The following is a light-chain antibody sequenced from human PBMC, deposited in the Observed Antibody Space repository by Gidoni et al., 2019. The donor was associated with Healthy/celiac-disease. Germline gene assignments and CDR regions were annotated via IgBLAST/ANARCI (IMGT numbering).Light chain of an antibody. CDR2: GAS. Sequence: DIVLTQSPGTLSLSPGERATLSCRASQSVSSSYLAWYQQKPGQAPRLPLYGASSRATGIPDRFSGSGSGTDFTLTISRLEPEDFAVYYCQQYGSSPQTFGQGTKVEIK. CDR3: QQYGSSPQT. CDR1: QSVSSSY. V-gene: IGKV3-20*01. J-gene: IGKJ1*01.